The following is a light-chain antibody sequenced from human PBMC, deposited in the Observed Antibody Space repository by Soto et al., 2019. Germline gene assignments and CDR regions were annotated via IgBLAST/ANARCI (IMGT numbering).Light chain of an antibody. CDR1: SSNIGSNT. CDR2: NHN. J-gene: IGLJ1*01. CDR3: AAWVDCLTGYV. Sequence: QSVLTQPPSTSGTPGQRVTISCSGSSSNIGSNTVSWCQQLPGTAPTTLIYNHNQRPSGVPVRFSGSRSGSSASLGISILQSEDETIYYCAAWVDCLTGYVFGTGTKVTVL. V-gene: IGLV1-44*01.